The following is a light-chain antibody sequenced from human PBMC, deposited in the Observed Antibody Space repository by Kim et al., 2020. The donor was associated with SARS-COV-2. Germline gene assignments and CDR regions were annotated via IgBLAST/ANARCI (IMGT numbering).Light chain of an antibody. CDR3: QQSYSTPPYT. CDR1: QSISSY. V-gene: IGKV1-39*01. Sequence: ASVGDRVTITCRAIQSISSYLNWYQQKPGKAPKLLIYAASSLQSGVPSRFSGSGSGTDFTLTISSLQPEDFATYYCQQSYSTPPYTFGQGTKLEI. CDR2: AAS. J-gene: IGKJ2*01.